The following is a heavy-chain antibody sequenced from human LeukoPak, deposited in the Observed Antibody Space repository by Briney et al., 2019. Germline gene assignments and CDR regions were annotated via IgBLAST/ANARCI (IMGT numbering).Heavy chain of an antibody. CDR2: IIPAFGIP. CDR3: AREFWGTMVRGAAMDV. D-gene: IGHD3-10*01. Sequence: ASVKVSCKASGGTLNSYTINWVRQAPGEGLEWMGTIIPAFGIPNYAQRFKDRVTITADKSTSTAYTELSSLRSEDTAVYYCAREFWGTMVRGAAMDVWGQGTTVTVSS. V-gene: IGHV1-69*02. J-gene: IGHJ6*02. CDR1: GGTLNSYT.